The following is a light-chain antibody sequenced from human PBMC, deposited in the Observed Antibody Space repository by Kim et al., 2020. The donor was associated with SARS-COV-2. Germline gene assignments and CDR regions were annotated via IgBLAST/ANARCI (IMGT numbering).Light chain of an antibody. CDR1: QNLVYSEGNTF. J-gene: IGKJ1*01. CDR2: KVV. CDR3: MQGTNWPPT. Sequence: APTSCRSSQNLVYSEGNTFVTWFHQRPSQSQRRLVFKVVRGDSGVPDRFSGSGAGTDFTLEISRVEAEDVGIYYCMQGTNWPPTFGQGTKVDIK. V-gene: IGKV2-30*01.